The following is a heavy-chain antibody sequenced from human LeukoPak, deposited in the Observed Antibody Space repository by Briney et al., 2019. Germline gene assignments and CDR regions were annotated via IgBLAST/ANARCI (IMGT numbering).Heavy chain of an antibody. Sequence: GSLRLSCAASGFTFTSYGMSWVRQAPGKGLEWVSSISGSGASTYYADSVKGRFTISRDNSKNTLYLQMNSLRAEDTAVYYCAKGKYHYESSGYWDHYYYMDVWGKGTTVTISS. J-gene: IGHJ6*03. V-gene: IGHV3-23*01. CDR2: ISGSGAST. CDR1: GFTFTSYG. D-gene: IGHD3-22*01. CDR3: AKGKYHYESSGYWDHYYYMDV.